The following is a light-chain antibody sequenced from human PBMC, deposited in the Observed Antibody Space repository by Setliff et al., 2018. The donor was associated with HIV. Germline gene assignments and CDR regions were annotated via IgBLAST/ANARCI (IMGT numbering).Light chain of an antibody. Sequence: QSVLTQPPSVSGAPGQRVTISCTGSSSNIGAGSDVHWYQQLPGTAPKLLIHGNSIRPSGVPDRFSGSKSGTSASLAITGLQAEDEADYYCAVWDNGLKGYVFGTGTKVTVL. V-gene: IGLV1-40*01. CDR1: SSNIGAGSD. CDR3: AVWDNGLKGYV. CDR2: GNS. J-gene: IGLJ1*01.